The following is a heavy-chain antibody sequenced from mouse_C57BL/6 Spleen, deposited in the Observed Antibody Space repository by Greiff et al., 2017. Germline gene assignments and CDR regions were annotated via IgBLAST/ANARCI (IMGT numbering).Heavy chain of an antibody. CDR1: GFTFSSYG. CDR3: ARHVITTTYYFDY. J-gene: IGHJ2*01. V-gene: IGHV5-6*01. CDR2: ISSGGSYT. D-gene: IGHD1-1*01. Sequence: EVQLVESGGDLVKPGGSLKLSCAASGFTFSSYGMSWVRQTPDKRLEWVATISSGGSYTYYPDSVKGRFTISRDNAKNTLYLQMSSLKSEDTAMYYCARHVITTTYYFDYWGQGTTLTVSS.